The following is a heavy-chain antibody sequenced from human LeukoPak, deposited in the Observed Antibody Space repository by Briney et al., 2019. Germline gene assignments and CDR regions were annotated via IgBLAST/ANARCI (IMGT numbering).Heavy chain of an antibody. Sequence: GGSLRLSRAASGFTFSSYAMHWVRQAPGKGLEWVAVISYDGSNKYYADSVKGRFTISRDNSKNTLYLQMNSLRAEDTAVYYCAKSSLKYSSSWYYFDYWGQGTLVTVSS. CDR2: ISYDGSNK. CDR1: GFTFSSYA. CDR3: AKSSLKYSSSWYYFDY. V-gene: IGHV3-30*04. J-gene: IGHJ4*02. D-gene: IGHD6-13*01.